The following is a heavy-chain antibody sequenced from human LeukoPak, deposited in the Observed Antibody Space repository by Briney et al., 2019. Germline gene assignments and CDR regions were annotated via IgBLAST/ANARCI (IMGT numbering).Heavy chain of an antibody. Sequence: VASVKVSCKASGGTFRSYAINWMRQAPGQGLEWMGGIIPMFGTPNYAQKFQGRVTISTDESTSTAYMELSSLTSEDTAIYYCATDLNWNYGWFDPWGQGTLVTVSS. CDR3: ATDLNWNYGWFDP. CDR2: IIPMFGTP. D-gene: IGHD1-7*01. J-gene: IGHJ5*02. CDR1: GGTFRSYA. V-gene: IGHV1-69*05.